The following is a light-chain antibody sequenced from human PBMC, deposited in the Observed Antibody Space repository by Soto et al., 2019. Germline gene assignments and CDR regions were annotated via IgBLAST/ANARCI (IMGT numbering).Light chain of an antibody. CDR2: EVS. V-gene: IGLV2-14*01. J-gene: IGLJ2*01. CDR1: SSDVGGYNY. CDR3: SSYTSSNTPV. Sequence: QSVLTQPASVSGSPGQSITISCTGTSSDVGGYNYVSWYQQHPGKAPKLMISEVSNRPSGVSNRFSGSKSGNTASLTISGLQAEEEADYYCSSYTSSNTPVFGGGTKLTVL.